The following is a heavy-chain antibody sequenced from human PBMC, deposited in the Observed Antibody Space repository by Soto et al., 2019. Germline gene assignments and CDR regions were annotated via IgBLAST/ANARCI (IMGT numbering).Heavy chain of an antibody. CDR2: SIPIQGRA. CDR1: GGSFISYI. CDR3: AKSLVFVDHAYMDV. V-gene: IGHV1-69*02. J-gene: IGHJ6*03. D-gene: IGHD2-21*01. Sequence: QVQLLHSGAEVRKPGSSVKVSCEASGGSFISYIFTWVRQAPGQGLEWMGRSIPIQGRADYALKFQDRDTITADRSTQTVYMELRSLRPEDTALYYCAKSLVFVDHAYMDVWGKGTTVTVSS.